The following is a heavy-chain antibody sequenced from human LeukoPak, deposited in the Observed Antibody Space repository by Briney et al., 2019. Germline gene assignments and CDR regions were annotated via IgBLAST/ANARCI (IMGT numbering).Heavy chain of an antibody. D-gene: IGHD2/OR15-2a*01. Sequence: ASVKVSCKASGYTFSAYNLHWVRQAPGQGLEWMGWINPKSGGTKYAQKFEGWVTMTRDTSISTAYVEMTRLKSDDTAVYYCARVFGEHYFDFDYWGQGTLVTVSS. CDR2: INPKSGGT. CDR1: GYTFSAYN. J-gene: IGHJ4*02. V-gene: IGHV1-2*04. CDR3: ARVFGEHYFDFDY.